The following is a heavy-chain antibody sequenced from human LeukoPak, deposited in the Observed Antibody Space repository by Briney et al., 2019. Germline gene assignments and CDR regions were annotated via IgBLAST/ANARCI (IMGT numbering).Heavy chain of an antibody. CDR2: IYYSGSI. CDR3: ARMGGSYTQTPYFDY. CDR1: GYSISSSNW. D-gene: IGHD1-26*01. Sequence: SETLSLPCAGSGYSISSSNWWGWIRQPPGKGLEWIGHIYYSGSIYYNPSLKSRVTMSVDTSKNQFSLKLSSVTAVDTAVYYCARMGGSYTQTPYFDYWGQGTLVTVSS. V-gene: IGHV4-28*05. J-gene: IGHJ4*02.